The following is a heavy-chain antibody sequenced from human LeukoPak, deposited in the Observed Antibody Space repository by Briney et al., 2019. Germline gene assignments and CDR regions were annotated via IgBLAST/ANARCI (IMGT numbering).Heavy chain of an antibody. J-gene: IGHJ4*02. CDR1: GFSFNDAW. CDR3: TTDTRRIDTFA. V-gene: IGHV3-15*07. D-gene: IGHD2-2*01. Sequence: GGSLRLSCAASGFSFNDAWMNWVRQAPGKGLEWVGRTKRRSDGGTPDYAAPVQGRFTISRDESQNTLYLQMNSLKTGDTAVYYCTTDTRRIDTFAWGQGTLVTVAA. CDR2: TKRRSDGGTP.